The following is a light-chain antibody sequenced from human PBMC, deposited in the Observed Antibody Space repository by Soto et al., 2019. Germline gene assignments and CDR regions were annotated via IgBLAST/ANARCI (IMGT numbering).Light chain of an antibody. V-gene: IGKV1-39*01. CDR1: QSISSY. CDR3: QQYDSWT. Sequence: DIQMTQSPSSLSASVGDRVTITCRASQSISSYLNWYQQKPGKAPKLLIYAASSLQSGVPSRFSGSGSGTDFTLTISSLQPEDFAVYYCQQYDSWTFGQGTKVDIK. J-gene: IGKJ1*01. CDR2: AAS.